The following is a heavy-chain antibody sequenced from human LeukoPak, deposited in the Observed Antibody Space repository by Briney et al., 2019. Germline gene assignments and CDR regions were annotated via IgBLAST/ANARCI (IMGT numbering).Heavy chain of an antibody. Sequence: GGSLRLSCAASGFTFSSYAMSWVRQAPGKGLEWVSAISGSGGSTYYADSVKGRFTLSRDYSKSTLYLQMNSLRAEDTAVSYCAKAVGTCTFDWSNWFDPWGQGTLVTVSS. J-gene: IGHJ5*02. V-gene: IGHV3-23*01. CDR2: ISGSGGST. D-gene: IGHD3-9*01. CDR3: AKAVGTCTFDWSNWFDP. CDR1: GFTFSSYA.